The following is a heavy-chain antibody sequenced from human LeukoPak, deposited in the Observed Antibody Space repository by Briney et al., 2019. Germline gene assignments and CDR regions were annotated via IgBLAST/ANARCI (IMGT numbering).Heavy chain of an antibody. Sequence: GGSLRLSCAASGFTFSSYGMHWVRQAPGKGLEWVAVISYDGSNKYYADSVKGRFTISRDNSKNTLYLQMNSLRADDTAVYYCTREASKGYYDTSGYYYDYWGQGTLVTVSS. D-gene: IGHD3-22*01. V-gene: IGHV3-30*03. CDR1: GFTFSSYG. CDR3: TREASKGYYDTSGYYYDY. J-gene: IGHJ4*02. CDR2: ISYDGSNK.